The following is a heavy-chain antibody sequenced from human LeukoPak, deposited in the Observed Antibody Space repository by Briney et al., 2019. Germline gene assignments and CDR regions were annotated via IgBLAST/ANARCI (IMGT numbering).Heavy chain of an antibody. CDR1: GFTVSNNY. D-gene: IGHD3-3*01. Sequence: GGSLRLSCAASGFTVSNNYMTWVRQAPGKGLEWVSVIYSGSRTKYADSVKGRFIISRDNSKNTLLFQMNSLRAEDTAVYYCARLTSGNGLDVWGQGTTVTVS. CDR3: ARLTSGNGLDV. J-gene: IGHJ6*02. CDR2: IYSGSRT. V-gene: IGHV3-66*04.